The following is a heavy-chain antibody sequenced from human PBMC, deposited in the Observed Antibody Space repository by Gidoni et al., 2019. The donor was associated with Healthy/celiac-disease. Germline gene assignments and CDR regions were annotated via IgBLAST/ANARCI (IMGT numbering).Heavy chain of an antibody. J-gene: IGHJ6*02. CDR2: ISYDGSNK. D-gene: IGHD3-10*01. V-gene: IGHV3-30-3*01. CDR1: GFTFSSYA. CDR3: ARDLRGLHAELLYGMDV. Sequence: QVQLVESGGGVVQPGRSLRLSCAASGFTFSSYAMHWVRQAPGKGLEWVAVISYDGSNKYYADSVKGRFTISRDNSKNTLYLQMNSLRAEDTAVYYCARDLRGLHAELLYGMDVWGQGTTVTVSS.